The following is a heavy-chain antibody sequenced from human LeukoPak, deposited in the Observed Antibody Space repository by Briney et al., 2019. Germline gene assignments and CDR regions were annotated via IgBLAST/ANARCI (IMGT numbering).Heavy chain of an antibody. CDR1: GGTFSSYA. Sequence: SVKVSCKASGGTFSSYAISWVRQAPGQGLEWMGRIIPIFGTANYAQKFQGRVTITTDESTSTAYMELSSLRSEDTAVYYCARSSHKYSTFDYWGQGILVTVSS. CDR3: ARSSHKYSTFDY. D-gene: IGHD5-18*01. J-gene: IGHJ4*02. V-gene: IGHV1-69*05. CDR2: IIPIFGTA.